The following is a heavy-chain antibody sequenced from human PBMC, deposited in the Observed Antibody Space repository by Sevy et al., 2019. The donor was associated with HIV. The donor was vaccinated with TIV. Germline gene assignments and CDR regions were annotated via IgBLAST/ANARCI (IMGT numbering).Heavy chain of an antibody. J-gene: IGHJ4*02. CDR2: IYYNGHI. D-gene: IGHD1-26*01. CDR1: GGSITSLY. CDR3: AGENAWGRGYS. Sequence: SETLSLTCTVSGGSITSLYWNWIRQPPGKGLEWIANIYYNGHINYNPSLRSRLTLSLDTSKNQLSLRLSSVTDADTAMYYCAGENAWGRGYSWGQGTLVTVSS. V-gene: IGHV4-59*08.